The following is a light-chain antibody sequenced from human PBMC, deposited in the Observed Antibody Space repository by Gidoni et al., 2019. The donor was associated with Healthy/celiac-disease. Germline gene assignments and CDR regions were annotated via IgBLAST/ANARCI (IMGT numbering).Light chain of an antibody. CDR3: QQYYSTSFT. Sequence: DIVMTQSPDSLAVSLGERATINCKSSQRVLYSSNNKNYLAWYQQKPGQPPKLLIYWASTRESGVPDRFSGSGSVTDFTLTISSLQAEDVAVYYCQQYYSTSFTFGPGTKVDIK. V-gene: IGKV4-1*01. CDR1: QRVLYSSNNKNY. CDR2: WAS. J-gene: IGKJ3*01.